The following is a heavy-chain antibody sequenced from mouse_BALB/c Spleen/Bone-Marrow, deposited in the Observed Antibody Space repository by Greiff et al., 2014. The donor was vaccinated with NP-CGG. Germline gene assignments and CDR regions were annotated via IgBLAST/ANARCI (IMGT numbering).Heavy chain of an antibody. V-gene: IGHV1S81*02. D-gene: IGHD2-1*01. CDR3: ARANFGNYGVY. CDR2: INPSNGRT. Sequence: QVQLKQSGAELVKPGASVKLSCKTSGYTFTSYWIHWVKRRPGQGLEWIGEINPSNGRTSYNEKFKSKATLAVDTSSSTAYMQLSSLTSEDSAVYYCARANFGNYGVYWGQGSTLTVSS. CDR1: GYTFTSYW. J-gene: IGHJ2*01.